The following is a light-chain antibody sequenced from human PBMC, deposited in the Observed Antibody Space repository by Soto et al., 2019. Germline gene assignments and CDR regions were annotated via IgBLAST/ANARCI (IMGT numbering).Light chain of an antibody. CDR3: QQYNSYWLT. Sequence: DIQMTQSPSTLSASVGDRVTITCRASQSISSWLAWYQQKPGKAPKLLIYKATSLESGVPSRFSGSGSGTEFTLTISSLQPDDFATYYCQQYNSYWLTFGGGTKVEIK. J-gene: IGKJ4*01. CDR2: KAT. V-gene: IGKV1-5*03. CDR1: QSISSW.